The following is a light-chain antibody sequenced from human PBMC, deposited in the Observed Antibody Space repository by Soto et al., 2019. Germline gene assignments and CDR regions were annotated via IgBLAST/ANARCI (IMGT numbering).Light chain of an antibody. Sequence: EIVMTQSPATLSLSPWESATLSFMASQSVTSSLAWFQQRPGQAPRLLIYAASTRATGIPARFSGSGSGTEFTLTISRLQSEDFAVYYCQQYNNWPRTFGQGTKVDIK. V-gene: IGKV3-15*01. CDR3: QQYNNWPRT. CDR2: AAS. CDR1: QSVTSS. J-gene: IGKJ1*01.